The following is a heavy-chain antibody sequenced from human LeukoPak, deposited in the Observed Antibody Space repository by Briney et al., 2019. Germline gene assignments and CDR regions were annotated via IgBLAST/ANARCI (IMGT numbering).Heavy chain of an antibody. CDR2: INTDGSST. CDR1: GFTFSSYW. V-gene: IGHV3-74*01. Sequence: GGSLRLSCAASGFTFSSYWMHWVRQAPGKGLVWVSRINTDGSSTSYADSVKGRFTISRDNAKNTLYLQMNSLRAEDTAVYYCAREGDDFWSGYDYWGQGTLVTVSS. CDR3: AREGDDFWSGYDY. D-gene: IGHD3-3*01. J-gene: IGHJ4*02.